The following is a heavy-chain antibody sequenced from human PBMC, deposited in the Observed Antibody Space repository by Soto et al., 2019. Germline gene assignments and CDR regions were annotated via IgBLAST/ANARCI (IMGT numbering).Heavy chain of an antibody. V-gene: IGHV1-69*06. CDR2: IIPVSGAA. D-gene: IGHD3-10*01. CDR1: GGTFRSYA. J-gene: IGHJ6*01. Sequence: SVKVSCKASGGTFRSYAVSWVRQAPGQGLEWMGGIIPVSGAANYAQKFQGRVTMTANKSTSTAFMEVTSLQSEDTDVYYCLLVAYTKVRGDIQFYCSQDCWGKATTVTVSS. CDR3: LLVAYTKVRGDIQFYCSQDC.